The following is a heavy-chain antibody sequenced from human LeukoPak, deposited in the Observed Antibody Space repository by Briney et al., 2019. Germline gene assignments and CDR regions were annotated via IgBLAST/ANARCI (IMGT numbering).Heavy chain of an antibody. CDR3: TTVTMVREIN. Sequence: KPGGSPRLSCAASGFTFSYAYMNWVRPAPGKGPEWVGRIKSKGDGGTTDYAAPVKGRFTISRDDSKNMLYLQMNSLTTEDTAVYYCTTVTMVREINWGQGTLVTVSS. V-gene: IGHV3-15*01. D-gene: IGHD3-10*01. CDR2: IKSKGDGGTT. CDR1: GFTFSYAY. J-gene: IGHJ4*02.